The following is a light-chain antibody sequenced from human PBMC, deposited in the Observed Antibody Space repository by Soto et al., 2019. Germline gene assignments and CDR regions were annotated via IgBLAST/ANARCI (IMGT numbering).Light chain of an antibody. Sequence: DIQMTQSPSTLSASVGDGVTITCRASQSIGSWLAWYQQKPGKAPKLLIYKATSLQSGVPSRFRGSGSGTDFSLTISSLQPVDSAPYFCQQYNDFQYTFGPGTKLEI. CDR2: KAT. CDR3: QQYNDFQYT. J-gene: IGKJ2*01. CDR1: QSIGSW. V-gene: IGKV1-5*03.